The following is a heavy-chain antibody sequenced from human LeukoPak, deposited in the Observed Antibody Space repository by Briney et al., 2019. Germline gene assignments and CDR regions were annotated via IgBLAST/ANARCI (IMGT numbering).Heavy chain of an antibody. CDR2: INHSGST. CDR3: ARLGYYDSSGLFLH. J-gene: IGHJ1*01. CDR1: GGSFSGYY. Sequence: PSETLSLTCAVYGGSFSGYYWSWIRQPPGKGLEWIGEINHSGSTNYNPSLKSRVTISVDTSKSQFSLKLSSVTAADTAVYYCARLGYYDSSGLFLHWGQGTLVTVSS. V-gene: IGHV4-34*01. D-gene: IGHD3-22*01.